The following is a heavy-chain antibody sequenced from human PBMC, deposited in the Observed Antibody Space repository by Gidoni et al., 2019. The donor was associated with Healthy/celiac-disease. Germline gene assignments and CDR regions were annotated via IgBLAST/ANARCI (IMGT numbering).Heavy chain of an antibody. CDR1: GFTFSSYA. CDR2: ISGSGGST. Sequence: EVQLLESGGGLVQPGGSLRLSCAASGFTFSSYAMSWVRQAPGKGLEWVPAISGSGGSTYYADSVKGRFTISRDNSKNTLYLQMNSLRAEDTAVYYCAKDHSIMVRGVIIGYFDYWGQGTLVTVSS. J-gene: IGHJ4*02. CDR3: AKDHSIMVRGVIIGYFDY. V-gene: IGHV3-23*01. D-gene: IGHD3-10*01.